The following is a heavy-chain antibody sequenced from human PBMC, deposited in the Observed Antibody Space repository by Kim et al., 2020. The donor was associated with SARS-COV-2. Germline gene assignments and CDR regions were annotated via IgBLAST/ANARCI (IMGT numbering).Heavy chain of an antibody. CDR3: ARAPRIAAAGNFDP. Sequence: AQKLQGRVTMTTDTSTSTAYMELRSLRSDDTAVYFCARAPRIAAAGNFDPWGQGTLVTVSS. V-gene: IGHV1-18*01. D-gene: IGHD6-13*01. J-gene: IGHJ5*02.